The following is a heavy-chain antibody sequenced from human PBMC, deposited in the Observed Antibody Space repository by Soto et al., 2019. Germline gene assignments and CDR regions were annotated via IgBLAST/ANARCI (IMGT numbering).Heavy chain of an antibody. D-gene: IGHD2-2*01. J-gene: IGHJ3*02. Sequence: GGSLRLSCAASGFSFSSYGMPWVRHTPGKGLEWVAAMCDGGSRTYYADSVKGRFTISRDNAKNSLYLQMNSLRAEDTALYYCAKDRSSTSWHDAFDIWGQGTMVTVSS. CDR2: MCDGGSRT. CDR3: AKDRSSTSWHDAFDI. CDR1: GFSFSSYG. V-gene: IGHV3-NL1*01.